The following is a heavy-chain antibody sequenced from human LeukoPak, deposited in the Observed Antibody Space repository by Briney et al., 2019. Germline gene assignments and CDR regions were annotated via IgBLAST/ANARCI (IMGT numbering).Heavy chain of an antibody. D-gene: IGHD3-3*01. J-gene: IGHJ6*03. CDR2: INHSGST. Sequence: PSKTLSLTCAVYGGSFSGYYWSWIRQPPGKGLEWIGEINHSGSTNYNPSLKSRVTISVDTSKNQFSLKLSSVTAADTAVYYCARASYYDFWSGYNFHYYYYMDVWGKGTTVTVSS. CDR1: GGSFSGYY. V-gene: IGHV4-34*01. CDR3: ARASYYDFWSGYNFHYYYYMDV.